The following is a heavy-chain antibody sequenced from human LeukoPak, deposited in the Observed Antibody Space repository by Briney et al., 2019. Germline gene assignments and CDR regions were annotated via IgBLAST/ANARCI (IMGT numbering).Heavy chain of an antibody. J-gene: IGHJ6*04. D-gene: IGHD3-10*02. CDR2: IKQDGSEK. CDR1: GFTFITYW. CDR3: AELGITMIGGV. V-gene: IGHV3-7*01. Sequence: GGSLRLSCTASGFTFITYWMSWVRQAPGKGLEWVANIKQDGSEKYYVDSVKGRFTISRDNAKNSLYLQMNSLRAEDTAVYYCAELGITMIGGVWGKGTTVTISS.